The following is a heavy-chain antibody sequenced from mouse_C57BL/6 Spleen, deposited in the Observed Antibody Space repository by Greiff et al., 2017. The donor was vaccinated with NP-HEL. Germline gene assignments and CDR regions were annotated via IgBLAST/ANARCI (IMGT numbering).Heavy chain of an antibody. V-gene: IGHV5-6*01. CDR2: ISSGGSYT. D-gene: IGHD2-3*01. J-gene: IGHJ3*01. CDR3: ARREVYDGYLAWFAY. CDR1: GFTFSSYG. Sequence: EVKLVESGGDLVKPGGSLKLSCAASGFTFSSYGLSWVRQTPDKRLEWVATISSGGSYTYYPDSVKGRFTISRDNAKNTLYLQMSSLKSEDTAMYYCARREVYDGYLAWFAYWGQGTLVTVSA.